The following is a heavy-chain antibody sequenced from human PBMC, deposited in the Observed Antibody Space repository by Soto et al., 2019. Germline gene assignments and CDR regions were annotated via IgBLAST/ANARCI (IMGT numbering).Heavy chain of an antibody. V-gene: IGHV3-30-3*01. J-gene: IGHJ4*02. CDR1: GFTGSSYA. D-gene: IGHD2-15*01. Sequence: PGGSLRLSCTASGFTGSSYAMHWVRQAPGKGLEWVAVISYYGSNKYYTDSVKGRFTISRDNSKNTLYLQMNSLRAEDKAVSYYARARQTYCSGGSSYPPAPGYWGQGTLVTVSS. CDR2: ISYYGSNK. CDR3: ARARQTYCSGGSSYPPAPGY.